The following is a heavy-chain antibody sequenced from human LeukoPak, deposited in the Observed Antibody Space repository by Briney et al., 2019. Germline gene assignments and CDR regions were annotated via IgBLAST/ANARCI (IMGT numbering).Heavy chain of an antibody. Sequence: SETLSLTCTVSGGSISSGGYYWSWIRQHPGKGLEWIGYIYYSGSTHYNPSLKSRVTISVDTPKNQFSLKLSSVTAADTAVYYCARTSNPLLPSLGYWGQGTLVTVSS. CDR1: GGSISSGGYY. J-gene: IGHJ4*02. CDR3: ARTSNPLLPSLGY. D-gene: IGHD3-10*01. CDR2: IYYSGST. V-gene: IGHV4-31*03.